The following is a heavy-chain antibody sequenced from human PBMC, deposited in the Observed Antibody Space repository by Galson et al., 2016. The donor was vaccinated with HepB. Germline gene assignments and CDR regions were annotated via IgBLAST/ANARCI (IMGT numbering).Heavy chain of an antibody. CDR3: VRQWEGFGTSASRYPIDS. CDR1: GGSVSSSSYC. D-gene: IGHD2-2*01. CDR2: IYYSGST. J-gene: IGHJ4*02. Sequence: SETLSLTCTVSGGSVSSSSYCWGWIRQPPGKGLEWLGNIYYSGSTDYNPSLKSRLTISVDTSNNHFSLKLSSVTAADTATYYCVRQWEGFGTSASRYPIDSWGQGTLVTVSS. V-gene: IGHV4-39*01.